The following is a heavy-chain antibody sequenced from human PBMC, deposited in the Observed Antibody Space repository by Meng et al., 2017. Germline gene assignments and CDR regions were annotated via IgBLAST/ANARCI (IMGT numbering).Heavy chain of an antibody. Sequence: GESLKISCAASGFTFSSYAMSWVRQAPGKGLEWVSAISGSGGSTYYADSVKGRFTISRDNSKNTLYLQMNSLRAEDTAVYYCAKELWGDIVVVVAAHDYWGQGTLVTVSS. J-gene: IGHJ4*02. V-gene: IGHV3-23*01. CDR2: ISGSGGST. CDR3: AKELWGDIVVVVAAHDY. CDR1: GFTFSSYA. D-gene: IGHD2-15*01.